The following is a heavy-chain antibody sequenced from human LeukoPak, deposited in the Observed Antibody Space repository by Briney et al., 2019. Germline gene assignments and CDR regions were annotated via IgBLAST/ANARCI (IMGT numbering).Heavy chain of an antibody. Sequence: PGGSLRLSCAASGFTFDDYAMHWVRQAPGKGLEWVSGIGWNSGGIVYADSVKGRFTISRDNAKNSLYLQMNSLGAEDTALYYCVKVTAAGFVDHWGQGTLVTVSS. V-gene: IGHV3-9*01. CDR1: GFTFDDYA. CDR3: VKVTAAGFVDH. J-gene: IGHJ4*02. CDR2: IGWNSGGI. D-gene: IGHD6-13*01.